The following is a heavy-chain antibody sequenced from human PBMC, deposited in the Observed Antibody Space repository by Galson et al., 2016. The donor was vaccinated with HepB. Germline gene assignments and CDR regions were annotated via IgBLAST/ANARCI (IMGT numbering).Heavy chain of an antibody. CDR3: ARRMATITYFDY. V-gene: IGHV3-74*01. D-gene: IGHD5-24*01. CDR2: INSDGSST. CDR1: GFTFSSYW. Sequence: SLRLSCAASGFTFSSYWMHWVRQAPGKGLVWVSRINSDGSSTSYADYVKGRFTISRDNAKNTLYLQMNSLRAEDTAVYYCARRMATITYFDYWGQGTLVTVAS. J-gene: IGHJ4*02.